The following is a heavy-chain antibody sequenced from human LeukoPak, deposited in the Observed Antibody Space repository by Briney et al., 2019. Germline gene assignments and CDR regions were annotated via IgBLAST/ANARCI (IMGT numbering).Heavy chain of an antibody. CDR1: GFTFSSYS. CDR3: AKSFGGIAARPGDYYFDY. V-gene: IGHV3-21*04. Sequence: PGGSLRLSCAASGFTFSSYSMHWVRQAPGKGLEWVSSISSSSSYICYADSVKGRFTISRDNAKNSLYLQMNSLRAEDTAVYYCAKSFGGIAARPGDYYFDYWGQGTLVTVSS. D-gene: IGHD6-6*01. CDR2: ISSSSSYI. J-gene: IGHJ4*02.